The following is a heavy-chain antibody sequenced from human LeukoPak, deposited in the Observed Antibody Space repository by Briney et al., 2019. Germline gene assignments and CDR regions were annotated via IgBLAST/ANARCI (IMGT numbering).Heavy chain of an antibody. V-gene: IGHV1-69*04. J-gene: IGHJ4*02. CDR2: IIPILGIA. D-gene: IGHD3-10*01. CDR3: ARSMVRGVIIQAPFDY. Sequence: SSVKVSCKASGGTFSSYAISWVRQAPGQGLERMGRIIPILGIANYAQKFQGRVTITADKSTSTAYMELSSLRSEDTAVYYCARSMVRGVIIQAPFDYWGQGTLVTVSS. CDR1: GGTFSSYA.